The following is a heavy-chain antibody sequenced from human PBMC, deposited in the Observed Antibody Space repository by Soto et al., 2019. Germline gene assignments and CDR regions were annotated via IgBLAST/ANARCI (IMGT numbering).Heavy chain of an antibody. CDR2: IIPIFGTA. CDR1: GGTFSSYA. V-gene: IGHV1-69*13. CDR3: ARDGSGIAVAGTPPADFDY. Sequence: SVKVSCKASGGTFSSYAISWVRQAPGQGLEWMGGIIPIFGTANYAQKFQGRVTITADESTSTAYMELSSLRSEDTAVYYCARDGSGIAVAGTPPADFDYWGQGTLVTVYS. J-gene: IGHJ4*02. D-gene: IGHD6-19*01.